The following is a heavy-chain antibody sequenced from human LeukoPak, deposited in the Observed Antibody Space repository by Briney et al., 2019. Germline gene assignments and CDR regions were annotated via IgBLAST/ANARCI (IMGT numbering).Heavy chain of an antibody. CDR1: GYTFTDYA. J-gene: IGHJ4*02. CDR2: VNTNTGNP. Sequence: ASVTVSCKPSGYTFTDYAINWVRQAPGQGLEYMGWVNTNTGNPTYAQGFTGRFVFSSDSSVSTAYLQITSLKADDGAIYFCASCNDSSGYFAYWGQGTLVAVSS. CDR3: ASCNDSSGYFAY. D-gene: IGHD3-22*01. V-gene: IGHV7-4-1*02.